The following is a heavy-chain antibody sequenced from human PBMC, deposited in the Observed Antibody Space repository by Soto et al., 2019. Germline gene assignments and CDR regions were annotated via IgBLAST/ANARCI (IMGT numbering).Heavy chain of an antibody. CDR1: GFTFDDYT. D-gene: IGHD3-9*01. Sequence: EVQLVESGGVVVQPGGSLRLSCAASGFTFDDYTMHWVRQAPGKGLEWVSLIIWDGGSTYHADSVKGPFTISRDNSQRSLYLQLDRLRTEEPALDYGGNAVCTRFFDWALGDWGQGILVNVSS. CDR3: GNAVCTRFFDWALGD. CDR2: IIWDGGST. J-gene: IGHJ4*02. V-gene: IGHV3-43*01.